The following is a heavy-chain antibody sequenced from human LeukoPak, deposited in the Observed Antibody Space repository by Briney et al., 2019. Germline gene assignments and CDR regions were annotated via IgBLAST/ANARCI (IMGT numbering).Heavy chain of an antibody. CDR1: GFSFDDYA. D-gene: IGHD5-18*01. Sequence: PGGSLRLSGAASGFSFDDYAMSWVRQAPGKGLEWVSGINWSGVSTGYADSVKGRFTISRDNTKNSLFLQLNSLRAEDTAFYYCAKGKDTLNPYWYFDVWGRGTLVSVSS. CDR2: INWSGVST. CDR3: AKGKDTLNPYWYFDV. J-gene: IGHJ2*01. V-gene: IGHV3-20*04.